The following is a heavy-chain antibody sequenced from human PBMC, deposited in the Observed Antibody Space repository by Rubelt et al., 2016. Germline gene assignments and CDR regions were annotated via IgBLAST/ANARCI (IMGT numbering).Heavy chain of an antibody. CDR1: GFTFSSYA. Sequence: EVQLVESGGGLVKPGGSLRLSCAASGFTFSSYAMHWVRQAPGKGLEYVSAISSNGGSTYYADSVKGRFTSSRDNSKNTLDLQMNSLRAEDTAVYYCAKPLGYGDYEDYFDYWGQGTLVTVSS. J-gene: IGHJ4*02. V-gene: IGHV3-64*07. D-gene: IGHD4-17*01. CDR3: AKPLGYGDYEDYFDY. CDR2: ISSNGGST.